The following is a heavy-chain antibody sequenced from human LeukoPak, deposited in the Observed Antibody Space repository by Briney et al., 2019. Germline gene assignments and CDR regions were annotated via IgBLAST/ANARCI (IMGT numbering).Heavy chain of an antibody. J-gene: IGHJ2*01. CDR3: ARVYSGSWYFDL. V-gene: IGHV3-48*03. CDR1: GFTFSGYE. D-gene: IGHD5-12*01. CDR2: ISRSGRTI. Sequence: QSGGSLRLSCAASGFTFSGYEMNWVRQAPGKGLEGVSYISRSGRTIYDADSVKGRFTISRDNAKNSLYLQMNSLRAEDTAVYYCARVYSGSWYFDLWGRGTLVTVSS.